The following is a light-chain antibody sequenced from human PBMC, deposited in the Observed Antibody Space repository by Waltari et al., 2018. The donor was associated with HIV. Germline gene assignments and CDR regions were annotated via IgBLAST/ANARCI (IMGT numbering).Light chain of an antibody. Sequence: QSALTQPPSPSGSPGQSVTISCTGTSSDVGGSKYVPWYQQHPGKAPKLMIYEVNKRPSGVPDRFSGSKSANTASLTVSGLQADDEADYYFNSYAGSNNWVFGGGTKLTVL. CDR3: NSYAGSNNWV. J-gene: IGLJ3*02. V-gene: IGLV2-8*01. CDR1: SSDVGGSKY. CDR2: EVN.